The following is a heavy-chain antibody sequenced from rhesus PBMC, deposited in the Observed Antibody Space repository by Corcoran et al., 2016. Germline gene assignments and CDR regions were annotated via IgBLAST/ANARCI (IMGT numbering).Heavy chain of an antibody. J-gene: IGHJ4*01. D-gene: IGHD3-34*01. V-gene: IGHV4-165*02. CDR2: MGGRSGST. CDR1: GDSISDNY. CDR3: ARSGVTATVY. Sequence: QVQLQESGPGLVKPSETLSLICAVSGDSISDNYWSWIRQPPGQGLEWIGDMGGRSGSTYFNPSPKGRVTLSTDTSKNQFSLKLNSMTAADTAVYYCARSGVTATVYWGQGVLVTVSS.